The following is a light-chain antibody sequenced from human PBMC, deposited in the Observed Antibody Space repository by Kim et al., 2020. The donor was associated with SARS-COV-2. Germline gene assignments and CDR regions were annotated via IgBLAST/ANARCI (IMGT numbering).Light chain of an antibody. CDR1: QGISSY. Sequence: DILLTQSPSFLSASVGDRVTITCRASQGISSYLVWYQQKSGKAPKLLMYAASTLQSGVPSRFSGSGSGTEFTLTISSLQPEDFATYYCEQLYTYPLTFGGGTKVEIK. CDR3: EQLYTYPLT. V-gene: IGKV1-9*01. J-gene: IGKJ4*01. CDR2: AAS.